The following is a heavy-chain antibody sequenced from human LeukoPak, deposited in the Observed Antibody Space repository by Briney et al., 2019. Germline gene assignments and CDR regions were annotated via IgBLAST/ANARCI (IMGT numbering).Heavy chain of an antibody. D-gene: IGHD5-18*01. V-gene: IGHV3-23*01. CDR1: GFTFSSYG. CDR3: ARDAGYGYDRFDY. J-gene: IGHJ4*02. Sequence: GGALRLSCAASGFTFSSYGMSWVRQAPGKGLEGVSAVSGSGGSTYYADSVKGRFTISRDNAKNSLYLQMNSLRAEDTAVYYCARDAGYGYDRFDYWGQGTQVTVSS. CDR2: VSGSGGST.